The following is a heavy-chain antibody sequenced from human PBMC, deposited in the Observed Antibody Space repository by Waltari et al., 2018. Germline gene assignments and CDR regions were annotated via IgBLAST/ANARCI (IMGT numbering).Heavy chain of an antibody. J-gene: IGHJ6*02. CDR3: AKDHPQGVNYYYYYGMDV. V-gene: IGHV3-23*04. CDR2: IRGSGGST. CDR1: GFTFSSYA. D-gene: IGHD3-10*01. Sequence: EVQLVESGGGLVQPGGSLRLSCAASGFTFSSYAMSWVRQAPGKGLEWVSAIRGSGGSTYYADAVKGRFTISRDNSKNTLYLQMNSLRAEDTAVYYCAKDHPQGVNYYYYYGMDVWGQGTTVTVSS.